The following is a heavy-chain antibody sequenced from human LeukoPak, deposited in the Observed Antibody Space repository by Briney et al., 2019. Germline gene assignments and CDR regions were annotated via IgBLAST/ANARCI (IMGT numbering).Heavy chain of an antibody. CDR3: AKVVVEGDHYFDY. D-gene: IGHD2-15*01. V-gene: IGHV3-23*01. Sequence: GGSLRLSCAASGFTFSSYAMSWVRQAPGKGLEWVSAISGSGGSTCYADSVKGRFTISRDNSKNTLYLQMNSLRAEDMAVYYCAKVVVEGDHYFDYWGQGTLVTVSS. J-gene: IGHJ4*02. CDR2: ISGSGGST. CDR1: GFTFSSYA.